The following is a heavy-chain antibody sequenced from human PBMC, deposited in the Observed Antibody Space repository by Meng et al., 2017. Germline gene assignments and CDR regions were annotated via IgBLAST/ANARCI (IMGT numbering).Heavy chain of an antibody. D-gene: IGHD6-13*01. Sequence: GGSLRLSCAASGFTFSGSAMHWVRQASGKGLEWVGRIRSKANSYATAYAASVKGRFTISRDDSKNTAYLQMNSLKTEDTAVYYCTVEAAAGVGYYGMDVWGQGTMVTVSS. V-gene: IGHV3-73*01. CDR2: IRSKANSYAT. CDR1: GFTFSGSA. J-gene: IGHJ6*02. CDR3: TVEAAAGVGYYGMDV.